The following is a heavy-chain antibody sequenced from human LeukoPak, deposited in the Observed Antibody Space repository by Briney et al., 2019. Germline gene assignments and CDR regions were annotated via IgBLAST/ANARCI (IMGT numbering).Heavy chain of an antibody. CDR1: GGSISSYY. D-gene: IGHD3-10*01. J-gene: IGHJ4*02. CDR3: ARGYGWASYNNFNY. CDR2: IHYTGTT. V-gene: IGHV4-59*01. Sequence: SETLSLTCTVSGGSISSYYWSWIRQPPGKGLEWIGDIHYTGTTDYIPSLKSRVTISVDTSKNQFSLKLSSVTAADTAVYYCARGYGWASYNNFNYWGQGILVTVSS.